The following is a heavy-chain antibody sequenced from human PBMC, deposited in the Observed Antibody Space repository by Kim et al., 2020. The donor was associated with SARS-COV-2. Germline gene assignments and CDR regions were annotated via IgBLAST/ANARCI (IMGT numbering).Heavy chain of an antibody. CDR2: ISYDGSNK. V-gene: IGHV3-33*05. J-gene: IGHJ6*02. D-gene: IGHD3-10*01. Sequence: GGSLRLSCAASGFTFSSYGMHWVRQAPGKGLEWVAVISYDGSNKYYADSVKGRFTISRDNSKNTLYLQMNSLRAEDTAVYYCARLVRGVKYYYYGMDVWGQGTTVTVSS. CDR1: GFTFSSYG. CDR3: ARLVRGVKYYYYGMDV.